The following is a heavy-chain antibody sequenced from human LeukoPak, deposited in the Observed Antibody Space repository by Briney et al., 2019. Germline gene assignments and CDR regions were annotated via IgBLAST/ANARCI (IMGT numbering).Heavy chain of an antibody. J-gene: IGHJ4*02. Sequence: AESLKISCKGSGYGFTSYWIGWVRQMPGKGLEWMGIIYPGDSDTRYSPSLQGQVTISADKSTSTAYLHWSSLKASDTAMYYCARRLAAAGFYFFDYWGQGTLVTVSS. D-gene: IGHD6-13*01. V-gene: IGHV5-51*01. CDR3: ARRLAAAGFYFFDY. CDR1: GYGFTSYW. CDR2: IYPGDSDT.